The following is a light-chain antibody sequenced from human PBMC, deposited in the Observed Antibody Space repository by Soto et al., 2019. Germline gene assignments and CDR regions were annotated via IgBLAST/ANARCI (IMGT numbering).Light chain of an antibody. J-gene: IGKJ3*01. V-gene: IGKV1-9*01. CDR1: QGIAN. CDR2: AAS. CDR3: QQLNSFPIP. Sequence: IQLTQSPSSLSASVGDRVTISCRASQGIANFAWYQQKPGKAPKLLIYAASTLQSGVPSRFSGSGSGTDFTLTISSLQPEDFATYYCQQLNSFPIPFGPGTKVDIK.